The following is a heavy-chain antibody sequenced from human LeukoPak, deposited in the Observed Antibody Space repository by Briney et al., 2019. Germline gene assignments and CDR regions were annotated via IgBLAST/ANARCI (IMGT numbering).Heavy chain of an antibody. CDR1: GFSVGDKY. D-gene: IGHD3-3*01. V-gene: IGHV3-53*01. CDR3: AKVDRNYDFWSGYYAAPDDAFDI. J-gene: IGHJ3*02. CDR2: IYSGTTT. Sequence: PGGSLRLSCAPSGFSVGDKYMAWVRQAPGKGLEWVSVIYSGTTTYYADSVKGRFTISRDTPANTLYLQMNALRPDDTAVYYCAKVDRNYDFWSGYYAAPDDAFDIWGQGTMVTVSS.